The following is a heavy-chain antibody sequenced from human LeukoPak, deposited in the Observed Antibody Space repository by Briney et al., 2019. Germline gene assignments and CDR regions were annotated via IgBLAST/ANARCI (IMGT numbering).Heavy chain of an antibody. CDR1: GFTFSGSA. Sequence: PGGSLRLSCAASGFTFSGSAMHWVRQASGKGLEWVGRIRSKANSYATAYAASVKGRFTISRDDSKNTAYLQMNSLKTEDTAVYYCTRRKFHGLTMIVVVITTLSVYWGQGTLVTVSS. CDR2: IRSKANSYAT. J-gene: IGHJ4*02. D-gene: IGHD3-22*01. CDR3: TRRKFHGLTMIVVVITTLSVY. V-gene: IGHV3-73*01.